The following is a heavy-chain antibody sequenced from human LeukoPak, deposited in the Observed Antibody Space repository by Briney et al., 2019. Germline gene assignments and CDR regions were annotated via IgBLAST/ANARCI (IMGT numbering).Heavy chain of an antibody. Sequence: SETLSLTCTVSGGSISSYYWSWIRQPAGRGLEWIGRIYTSGSTNYNPSLKSRVTMSVDTSKNQFSLKLSSVTAADTAVYYCAREEAHSYGYDWFDPWGQGTLVTVSS. J-gene: IGHJ5*02. D-gene: IGHD5-18*01. CDR2: IYTSGST. CDR1: GGSISSYY. CDR3: AREEAHSYGYDWFDP. V-gene: IGHV4-4*07.